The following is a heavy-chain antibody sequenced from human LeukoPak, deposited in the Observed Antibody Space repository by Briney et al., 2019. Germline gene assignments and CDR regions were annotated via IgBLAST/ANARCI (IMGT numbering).Heavy chain of an antibody. CDR1: GGSISSSSYY. D-gene: IGHD4-17*01. CDR3: ARAKGPYGDYVAYYYYYMDV. J-gene: IGHJ6*03. Sequence: KPSETPSLTCTVSGGSISSSSYYWSWIRQPAGKGLEWIGRIYTSGSTNYNPSLKSRVTISVDTSKNQFSLKLSSVTAADTAVYYCARAKGPYGDYVAYYYYYMDVWGKGTTVTISS. V-gene: IGHV4-61*02. CDR2: IYTSGST.